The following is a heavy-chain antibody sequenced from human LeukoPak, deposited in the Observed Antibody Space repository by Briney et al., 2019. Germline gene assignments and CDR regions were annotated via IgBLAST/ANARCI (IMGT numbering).Heavy chain of an antibody. V-gene: IGHV5-51*01. Sequence: GESLKISCKGSGYSFTSYWIGWVRQMPGKGLEWMGIIYPGDSDTRYSPSFQGQVTISADKSISTAYLQRSSLKASDTAMYYCARHRIETYDYGDYSHFDYWGQGTLVTVSS. J-gene: IGHJ4*02. CDR1: GYSFTSYW. CDR3: ARHRIETYDYGDYSHFDY. CDR2: IYPGDSDT. D-gene: IGHD4-17*01.